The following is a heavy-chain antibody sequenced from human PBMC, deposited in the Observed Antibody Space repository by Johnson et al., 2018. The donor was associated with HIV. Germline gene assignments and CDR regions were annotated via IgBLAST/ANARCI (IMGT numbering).Heavy chain of an antibody. D-gene: IGHD3-3*01. CDR3: ARGGVIHDAFDI. J-gene: IGHJ3*02. CDR1: GFTFSSYA. CDR2: ISGSGGST. Sequence: VQLVESGGGVVQPGGSLRLSCAASGFTFSSYAMSWVRQAPGKGLEWVSAISGSGGSTYYADSVKGRFTISRDNSKNTLYLQMNSLRAEDTAVYYCARGGVIHDAFDIWGQGTMVTVSS. V-gene: IGHV3-23*04.